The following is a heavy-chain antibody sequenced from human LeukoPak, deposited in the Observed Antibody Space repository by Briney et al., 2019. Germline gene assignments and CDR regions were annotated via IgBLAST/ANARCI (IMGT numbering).Heavy chain of an antibody. CDR3: ASVDTAMETIDY. Sequence: SETLSLTCTVSGGSISSYCWSWIRQPPGKGLEWIGYIYYSGSTNYNPSLKSRVTISVDTSKNQFSLKLSSVTAADTAVYYCASVDTAMETIDYWGQGTLVTVSS. V-gene: IGHV4-59*13. CDR1: GGSISSYC. CDR2: IYYSGST. J-gene: IGHJ4*02. D-gene: IGHD5-18*01.